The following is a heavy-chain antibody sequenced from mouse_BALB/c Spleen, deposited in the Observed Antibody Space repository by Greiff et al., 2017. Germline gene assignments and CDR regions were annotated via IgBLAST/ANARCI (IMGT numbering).Heavy chain of an antibody. J-gene: IGHJ4*01. CDR2: ISSGSSTI. Sequence: EVLLVESGGGLVQPGGSRKLSCAASGFTFSSFGMHWVRQAPEKGLEWVAYISSGSSTIYYADTVKGRFTISRDNPKNTLFLQMTSLRSEDTAMYYCARATTVVATRYAMDYWGQGTSVTVSS. D-gene: IGHD1-1*01. V-gene: IGHV5-17*02. CDR3: ARATTVVATRYAMDY. CDR1: GFTFSSFG.